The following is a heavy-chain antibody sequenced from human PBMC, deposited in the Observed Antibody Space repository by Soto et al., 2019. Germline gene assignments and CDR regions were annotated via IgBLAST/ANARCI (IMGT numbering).Heavy chain of an antibody. CDR3: ARAAMGGSSWPFDY. CDR2: IYHSGST. CDR1: GGSISSSNW. D-gene: IGHD6-13*01. J-gene: IGHJ4*02. V-gene: IGHV4-4*02. Sequence: QVQLQESGPGLVKPSGTLSLTCAVSGGSISSSNWWSWVRQPPGKGLEWIGEIYHSGSTNYNPSLKSLVTISVDKAKNQFSRKLSSVTAADTAVYYCARAAMGGSSWPFDYWGQGTLVTVSS.